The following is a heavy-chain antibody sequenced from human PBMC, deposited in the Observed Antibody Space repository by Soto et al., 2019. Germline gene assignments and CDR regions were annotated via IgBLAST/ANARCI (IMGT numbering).Heavy chain of an antibody. V-gene: IGHV3-48*03. D-gene: IGHD5-18*01. CDR2: ISSSGSTI. Sequence: EVQLVESGGGLVQPGGSLRLSCAASGFTFSSYEMNWVRQAPGKGLEWVSYISSSGSTIYYADSVKGRFTISRDNAKNSLYLQMNSLRAEDTAVYYCARGNKQLWFVDAFDIWGQGTMVTVSS. CDR3: ARGNKQLWFVDAFDI. J-gene: IGHJ3*02. CDR1: GFTFSSYE.